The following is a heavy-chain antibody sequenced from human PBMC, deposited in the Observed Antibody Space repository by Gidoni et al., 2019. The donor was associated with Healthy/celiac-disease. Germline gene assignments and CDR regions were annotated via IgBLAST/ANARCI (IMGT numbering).Heavy chain of an antibody. CDR3: AHRWGRITTCDY. D-gene: IGHD3-10*01. V-gene: IGHV2-5*02. CDR2: IYWDDEM. Sequence: QITLKESGPTLVKPTQTLTLTCTFSGFSLITSGVGVGWSRQPPGKALEWLALIYWDDEMRYSPSLKSRLTITKDTSKNQVVLTMTNMDPVDTATYYCAHRWGRITTCDYWGQGTLVTVSS. J-gene: IGHJ4*02. CDR1: GFSLITSGVG.